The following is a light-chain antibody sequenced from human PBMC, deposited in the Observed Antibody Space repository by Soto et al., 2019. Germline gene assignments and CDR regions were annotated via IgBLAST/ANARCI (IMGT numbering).Light chain of an antibody. V-gene: IGLV2-23*01. J-gene: IGLJ3*02. CDR1: SSDVWSYNL. CDR3: CAYGGSSIYLV. Sequence: QSVLTQPASVSGSPGQSITISCTGTSSDVWSYNLVSWYQQYPGEAPKLLIYEGTKRPSGVSDRFSGSNSGNTASLTISGLQAEDEADYYCCAYGGSSIYLVFGEGTQLTVL. CDR2: EGT.